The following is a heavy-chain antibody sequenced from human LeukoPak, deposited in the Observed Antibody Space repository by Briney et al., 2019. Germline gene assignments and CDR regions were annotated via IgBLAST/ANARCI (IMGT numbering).Heavy chain of an antibody. V-gene: IGHV3-21*01. J-gene: IGHJ4*02. CDR3: AREENMGHHDY. D-gene: IGHD2/OR15-2a*01. Sequence: GGSLRLSCAASGFTFSSYTMNWVRQAPGKGLEWVSSISSSSRYIYYADSVKGRFTISRDNAKNSLYLQMNSLRAEDTAVYYCAREENMGHHDYWGQGTLVTVSS. CDR1: GFTFSSYT. CDR2: ISSSSRYI.